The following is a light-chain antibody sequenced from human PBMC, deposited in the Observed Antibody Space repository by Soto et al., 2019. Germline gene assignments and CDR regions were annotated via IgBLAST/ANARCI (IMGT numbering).Light chain of an antibody. V-gene: IGLV2-14*01. CDR1: SSDVGSYNF. CDR2: DVT. Sequence: QSALTQPASVSGSPGQSITISCTGTSSDVGSYNFVSWYQQHPDKAPKLMIYDVTNRPSGVSNRFSGSKSGNTASLTISGLQAEAEADYYCSSYTSISTYVFGTGTKLTVL. CDR3: SSYTSISTYV. J-gene: IGLJ1*01.